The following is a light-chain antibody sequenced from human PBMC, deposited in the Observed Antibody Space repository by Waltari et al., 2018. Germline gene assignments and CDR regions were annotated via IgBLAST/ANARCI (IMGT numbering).Light chain of an antibody. CDR3: QQYYSTPFT. Sequence: DIVMTQSPDCLAVSLGERATINCKSSQSVLYSSKNKNYLAWYQQKPGQPPKLLIHWASTRESGVPYRFTGSGSGTDFTLTISSLQAEDVAVYYCQQYYSTPFTFGPGTKVDIK. V-gene: IGKV4-1*01. J-gene: IGKJ3*01. CDR2: WAS. CDR1: QSVLYSSKNKNY.